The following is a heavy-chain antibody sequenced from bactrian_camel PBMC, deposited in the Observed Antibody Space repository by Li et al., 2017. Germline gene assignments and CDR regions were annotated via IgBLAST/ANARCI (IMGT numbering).Heavy chain of an antibody. V-gene: IGHV3-2*01. CDR3: AAGLAWASFRWNAYKY. Sequence: HVQLVESGGGSVQAGGSLRLSCAASGYFYTSICMGWFRQATGKEREAVATIYTGENITYYADSVKGRFTVSRDDANNTVNLMMNSLKPEDTAMYYCAAGLAWASFRWNAYKYWGQGTQVTVSS. D-gene: IGHD1*01. CDR2: IYTGENIT. CDR1: GYFYTSIC. J-gene: IGHJ4*01.